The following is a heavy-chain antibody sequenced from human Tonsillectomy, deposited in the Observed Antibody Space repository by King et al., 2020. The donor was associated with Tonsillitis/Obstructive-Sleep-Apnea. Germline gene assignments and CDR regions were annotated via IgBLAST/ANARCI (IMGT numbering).Heavy chain of an antibody. CDR3: ARESSSWYYAFDI. J-gene: IGHJ3*02. V-gene: IGHV3-53*04. Sequence: EVQLVESGGGLVQPGGSLRLSCAASGFTVSSNYMSWVRQAPGKGLEWVSVIYSGGSTYYADSVKGRFTIFRHNSKNTLYLQMNSMRAEDTAGYYCARESSSWYYAFDIWGQGTMVTVSS. CDR2: IYSGGST. CDR1: GFTVSSNY. D-gene: IGHD6-13*01.